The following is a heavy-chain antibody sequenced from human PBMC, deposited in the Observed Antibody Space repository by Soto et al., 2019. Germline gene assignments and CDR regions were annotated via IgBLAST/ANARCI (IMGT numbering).Heavy chain of an antibody. CDR2: ISYDGSNQ. CDR1: GFTFSDYG. D-gene: IGHD6-19*01. J-gene: IGHJ4*02. Sequence: QVQLVESGGGVVQPGRSLRLSCAASGFTFSDYGMHWVRQAPGKGLEWVAVISYDGSNQYCADSVKGRFTISRDNSKGTLSLHLNGLRADDTAVYYCAKTETRGTNGWYGYWGQGTLVTVSS. CDR3: AKTETRGTNGWYGY. V-gene: IGHV3-30*18.